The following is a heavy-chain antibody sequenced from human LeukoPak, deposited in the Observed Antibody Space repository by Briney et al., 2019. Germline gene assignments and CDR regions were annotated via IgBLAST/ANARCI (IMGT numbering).Heavy chain of an antibody. CDR1: GFTFSGSA. D-gene: IGHD1-1*01. CDR3: TSGLSVRRSNNTPVDY. J-gene: IGHJ4*02. CDR2: IRSKANSYAT. V-gene: IGHV3-73*01. Sequence: RGSLRLSCTAPGFTFSGSAMHWVRQASGKGLEWVGRIRSKANSYATVYAASVKGRFTISRDDSKNTAYLQMNSLKTEDTAVYYCTSGLSVRRSNNTPVDYWGQGTLVTVSS.